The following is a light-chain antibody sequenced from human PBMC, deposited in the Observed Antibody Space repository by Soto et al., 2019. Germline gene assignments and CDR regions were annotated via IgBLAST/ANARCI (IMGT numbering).Light chain of an antibody. CDR3: SSYEGSKTLYV. CDR2: EVT. V-gene: IGLV2-8*01. CDR1: ASDVGVYNY. Sequence: QSMRTQPPSASGSLGHSFTISCTGTASDVGVYNYVSWYQQHPGKAPKLMIYEVTKRPSGVPDRFSGSKSGNTASLTVSGLQAEDEADYSCSSYEGSKTLYVFGTGTKVTVL. J-gene: IGLJ1*01.